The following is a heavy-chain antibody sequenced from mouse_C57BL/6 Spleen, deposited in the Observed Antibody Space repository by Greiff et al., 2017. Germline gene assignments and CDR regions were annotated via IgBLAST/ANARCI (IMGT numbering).Heavy chain of an antibody. CDR3: ARSPPITTVVAKGFYFDY. V-gene: IGHV7-3*01. J-gene: IGHJ2*01. CDR2: IRNKANGYTT. D-gene: IGHD1-1*01. Sequence: DVMLVESGGGLVQPGGSLSLSCAASGFTLTDYYMSWVRQPPGKALEWLGFIRNKANGYTTEYSASVKGRFTISRDNSQSILYLQMNALRAEDSATYYCARSPPITTVVAKGFYFDYWGQGTTLTVSS. CDR1: GFTLTDYY.